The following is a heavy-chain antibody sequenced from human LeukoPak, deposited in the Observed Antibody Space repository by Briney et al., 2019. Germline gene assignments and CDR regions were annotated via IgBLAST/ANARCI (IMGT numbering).Heavy chain of an antibody. Sequence: GASVKVSCKASGYTFSGYYMHWVRQAPGQGLEWIGIINPSGGSASYAQKFQGRVTMTRDTSTSTVYLELSSHRSGDTAVYYCARATQSWFDPWGQGTLVTVSS. J-gene: IGHJ5*02. V-gene: IGHV1-46*01. CDR3: ARATQSWFDP. CDR1: GYTFSGYY. CDR2: INPSGGSA.